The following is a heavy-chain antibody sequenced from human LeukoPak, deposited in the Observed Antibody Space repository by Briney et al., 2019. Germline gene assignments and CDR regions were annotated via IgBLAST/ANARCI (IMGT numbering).Heavy chain of an antibody. CDR2: LSYSGTT. Sequence: SETLSLTCTVSGGSMNNDYWSWVRQPPGKGLEWIGYLSYSGTTKYSPSFKSRVTISVDTSKNLFSLMLTSVTAADTAVYYCARDPFDWGQGTLVIVSS. V-gene: IGHV4-59*01. CDR1: GGSMNNDY. J-gene: IGHJ4*02. CDR3: ARDPFD.